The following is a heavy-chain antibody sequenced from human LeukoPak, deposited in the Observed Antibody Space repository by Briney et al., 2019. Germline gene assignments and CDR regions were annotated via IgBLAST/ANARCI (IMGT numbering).Heavy chain of an antibody. Sequence: SETLSLTCSVSGGSISGRRYYWGWIRQPPGRGLEWIGSIHYDGATYYNPSLKSRVTISVDTSKNQFSLKLSSVTAADTAVYYCARGPQLLWNYYYYGMDVWGQGTTVTVSS. CDR2: IHYDGAT. J-gene: IGHJ6*02. CDR3: ARGPQLLWNYYYYGMDV. V-gene: IGHV4-39*07. CDR1: GGSISGRRYY. D-gene: IGHD2-2*01.